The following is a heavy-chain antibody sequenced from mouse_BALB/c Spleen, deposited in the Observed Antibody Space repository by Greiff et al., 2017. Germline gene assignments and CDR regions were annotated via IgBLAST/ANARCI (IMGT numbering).Heavy chain of an antibody. CDR2: ISSGGSYT. Sequence: VQLKESGGDLVKPGGSLKLSCAASGFTFSSYTMSWVRQTPEKRLEWVATISSGGSYTYYPDSVKGRFTISRDNAKNTLYLQMSSLKSEDTAMYYCTRSQYYGNYLDYWGQGTTLTVSS. CDR3: TRSQYYGNYLDY. V-gene: IGHV5-6-4*01. D-gene: IGHD2-1*01. CDR1: GFTFSSYT. J-gene: IGHJ2*01.